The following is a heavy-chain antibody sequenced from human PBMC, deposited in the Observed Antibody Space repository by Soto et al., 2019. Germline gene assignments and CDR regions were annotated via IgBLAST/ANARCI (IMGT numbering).Heavy chain of an antibody. J-gene: IGHJ2*01. CDR2: IIPLFGRA. CDR3: AQTLGLSAAGPGRFDL. D-gene: IGHD6-25*01. V-gene: IGHV1-69*12. CDR1: GGTFSSYA. Sequence: QVQLVQSGAEVKKPGSSVKVSCKASGGTFSSYAISWVRQAPGQGLEWMGGIIPLFGRANYAQKFQGRVTITAAASTSTAYMELSSLRSEDTAVYYCAQTLGLSAAGPGRFDLWGRGTLVTVS.